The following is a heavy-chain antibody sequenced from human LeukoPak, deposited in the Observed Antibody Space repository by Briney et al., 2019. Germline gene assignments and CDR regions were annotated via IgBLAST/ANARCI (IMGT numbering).Heavy chain of an antibody. CDR2: INHSGST. CDR1: GGSFSGYY. CDR3: ARGGYSYGYDY. J-gene: IGHJ4*02. V-gene: IGHV4-34*01. Sequence: SETLSLTCAVYGGSFSGYYWSWIRQPPGKGLEWIGEINHSGSTNYNPSLKSRVTISVETSKNQFSLKLSSVTAADTAVYYCARGGYSYGYDYWGQGTLVTVSS. D-gene: IGHD5-18*01.